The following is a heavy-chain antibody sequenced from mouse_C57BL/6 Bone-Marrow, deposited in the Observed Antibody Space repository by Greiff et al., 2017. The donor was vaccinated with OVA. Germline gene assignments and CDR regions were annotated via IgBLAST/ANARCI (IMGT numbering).Heavy chain of an antibody. CDR3: ARDYYGSSYGY. V-gene: IGHV3-6*01. Sequence: EVQLQQSGPGLVKPSQSLSLTCSVTGYSITSGYYWHWLRQFPGNKLEWMGYISYDGSNNYNPSLKNRISITRDTSKNQFFLKLNSVTTEDTATYYCARDYYGSSYGYWGQGTTLTVSS. CDR1: GYSITSGYY. CDR2: ISYDGSN. D-gene: IGHD1-1*01. J-gene: IGHJ2*01.